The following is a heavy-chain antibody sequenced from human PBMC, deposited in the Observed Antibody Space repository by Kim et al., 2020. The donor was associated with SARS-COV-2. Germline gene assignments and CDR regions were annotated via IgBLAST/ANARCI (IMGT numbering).Heavy chain of an antibody. CDR1: GFPLSDYY. D-gene: IGHD5-12*01. V-gene: IGHV3-11*01. CDR2: ISGSGTTT. J-gene: IGHJ6*02. CDR3: ARSGDRTDRYGMDV. Sequence: GGSLRLSCVGSGFPLSDYYVSWIRQSPGRGLEWVSYISGSGTTTYYADAVRGRYSISRDDANNSVYLEMNSLRVDDAAVYYCARSGDRTDRYGMDVWSQGPTLTLPS.